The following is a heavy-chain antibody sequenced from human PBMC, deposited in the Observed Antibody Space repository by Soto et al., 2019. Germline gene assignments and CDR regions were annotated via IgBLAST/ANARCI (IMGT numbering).Heavy chain of an antibody. CDR3: AKGVQVPADEYYFDR. D-gene: IGHD2-2*01. V-gene: IGHV3-23*01. J-gene: IGHJ4*02. Sequence: GGSLRLSCAASGFTFSRYGLHCVRQPPGKGLAWVADISGSGGSTYYADSVKGQSTIPRDNSKNTLYLQMDSPRAEDTAVYYCAKGVQVPADEYYFDRCGQGTLVNV. CDR2: ISGSGGST. CDR1: GFTFSRYG.